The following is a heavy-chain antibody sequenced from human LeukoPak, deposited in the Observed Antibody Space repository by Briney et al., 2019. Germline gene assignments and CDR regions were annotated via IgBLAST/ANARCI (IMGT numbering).Heavy chain of an antibody. V-gene: IGHV3-7*01. CDR2: ITQDGSEK. D-gene: IGHD1-26*01. J-gene: IGHJ4*02. CDR1: GFTFSSYA. Sequence: GGSLRLSCAASGFTFSSYAMSWVRQAPGRGLEWVANITQDGSEKYYVDSVKGRFSISRDNAKNSLYLQMNSLRVDDTAVYYCARALGSGTSDHWGQGTLVTVSS. CDR3: ARALGSGTSDH.